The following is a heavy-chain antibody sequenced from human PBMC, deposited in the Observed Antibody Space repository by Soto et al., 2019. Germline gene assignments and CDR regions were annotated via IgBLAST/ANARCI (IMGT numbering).Heavy chain of an antibody. V-gene: IGHV4-31*03. CDR3: AREAYCGGDCYFDY. CDR1: GGSISSGGYY. J-gene: IGHJ4*02. D-gene: IGHD2-21*02. Sequence: QVQLQESGPGLVKPSQTLSLTCTVSGGSISSGGYYWSWIRQHPGKGLEWIGYIYYSGSTYYNPSLKGRVTISVDTSKNQFSLKLSSVTAADTAVYYWAREAYCGGDCYFDYWGQGTLVTVSS. CDR2: IYYSGST.